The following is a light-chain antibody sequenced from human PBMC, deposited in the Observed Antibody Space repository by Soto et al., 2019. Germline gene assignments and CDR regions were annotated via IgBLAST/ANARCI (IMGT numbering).Light chain of an antibody. CDR3: SSYTTSTTLV. CDR2: EVS. Sequence: QSALTQPASVSGSPGQSITISCTGTSSDVGGYKYVSLYQQHPGKAPKLMIYEVSNRPSGVSNRFSGSKSGNTASLTISGLQAEDEADYYCSSYTTSTTLVFGSGTKVTVL. J-gene: IGLJ1*01. V-gene: IGLV2-14*03. CDR1: SSDVGGYKY.